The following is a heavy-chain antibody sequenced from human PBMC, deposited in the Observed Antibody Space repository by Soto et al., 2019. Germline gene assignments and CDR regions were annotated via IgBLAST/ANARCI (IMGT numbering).Heavy chain of an antibody. CDR2: VSHEGRNT. Sequence: VQLVESGGGVVQPGRSLRRSCAASGFTFSDYAMHWVRQAPGKGLEWVAVVSHEGRNTHYADSLKGRFNISRDSSKNTVSLEMTSLRAEDTAVYYCAKGGRQWLVTSDFNYWGQGALVTVSS. D-gene: IGHD6-19*01. J-gene: IGHJ4*02. CDR3: AKGGRQWLVTSDFNY. CDR1: GFTFSDYA. V-gene: IGHV3-30*18.